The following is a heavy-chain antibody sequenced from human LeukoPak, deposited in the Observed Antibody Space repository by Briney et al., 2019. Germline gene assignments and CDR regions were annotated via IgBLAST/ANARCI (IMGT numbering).Heavy chain of an antibody. CDR2: INPDSGVR. J-gene: IGHJ4*01. Sequence: GASVKVSCKASGYTFIGYYMQWVRQAPGQGPEWMGWINPDSGVRNYAQKFQGRVTLTTDTSISTAFMELSRLTSDDTAVYYCARDPSGDSSGFPFDYWGHGTLVTVSS. V-gene: IGHV1-2*02. CDR3: ARDPSGDSSGFPFDY. D-gene: IGHD3-22*01. CDR1: GYTFIGYY.